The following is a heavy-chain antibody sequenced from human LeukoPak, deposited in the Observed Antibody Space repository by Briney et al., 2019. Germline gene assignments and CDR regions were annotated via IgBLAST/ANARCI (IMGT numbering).Heavy chain of an antibody. CDR2: IYHTGSV. J-gene: IGHJ4*02. CDR3: ARYYDFWSAYNY. V-gene: IGHV4-4*02. D-gene: IGHD3-3*01. Sequence: SGTLSLTCAVSDGSINSNYWWTWVRQSPGKGLEWIGEIYHTGSVNYNLSLESRVTISRDRSKNQFSLMLRSVTAADTAVYYCARYYDFWSAYNYWGQGILVTVSS. CDR1: DGSINSNYW.